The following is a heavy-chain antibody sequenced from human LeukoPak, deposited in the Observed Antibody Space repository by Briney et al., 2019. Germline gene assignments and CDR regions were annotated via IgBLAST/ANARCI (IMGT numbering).Heavy chain of an antibody. D-gene: IGHD3-10*01. Sequence: GGSLRLSCAASGFTFDDYAMHWVRQAPGKGLEWVSGISWNSGSIGYADSVKGRFTISRDNSKNTLYLQMNSLRAEDTAVYYCAKSYYYGSGSYYKPPYFDYWGQGTLVTVSS. CDR1: GFTFDDYA. CDR2: ISWNSGSI. V-gene: IGHV3-9*01. CDR3: AKSYYYGSGSYYKPPYFDY. J-gene: IGHJ4*02.